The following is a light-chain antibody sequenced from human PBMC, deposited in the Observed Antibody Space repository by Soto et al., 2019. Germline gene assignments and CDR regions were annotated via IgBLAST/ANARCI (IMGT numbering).Light chain of an antibody. Sequence: EIVLTQSPGTLSLSPGERATLSCRASQSVNNNFLAWYQQKPGQDPRLLIYEASSRATGIPDRFSGSGSGTDCPPTISRLEPEDVAVYCCQQYVTSPRTFGGGTKVEIK. CDR1: QSVNNNF. J-gene: IGKJ4*02. V-gene: IGKV3-20*01. CDR3: QQYVTSPRT. CDR2: EAS.